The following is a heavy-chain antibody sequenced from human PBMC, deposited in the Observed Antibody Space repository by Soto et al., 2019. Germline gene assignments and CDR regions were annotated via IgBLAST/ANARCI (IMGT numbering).Heavy chain of an antibody. CDR2: ISANNGDT. J-gene: IGHJ6*02. V-gene: IGHV1-18*01. CDR3: ARDAAYNDFWGGVKELYSYNMDV. Sequence: QVQLVQSEAEVKKPGASLKVSCRASGYNFANYGISWVRQAPGQGLEWMGWISANNGDTKYAQKVQGRVTMTADTSTSTAYMEMWSLRSDDTAVYYCARDAAYNDFWGGVKELYSYNMDVWGQGTTVTV. CDR1: GYNFANYG. D-gene: IGHD3-3*01.